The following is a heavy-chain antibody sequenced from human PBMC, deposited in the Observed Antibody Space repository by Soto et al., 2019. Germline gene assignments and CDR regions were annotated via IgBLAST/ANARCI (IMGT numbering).Heavy chain of an antibody. D-gene: IGHD2-21*02. CDR3: EKDLESGYCGGDCYSDFDI. J-gene: IGHJ3*02. V-gene: IGHV3-23*01. CDR2: ISGSGGST. CDR1: GFTFSSYA. Sequence: GGSLRLSCAASGFTFSSYAMSWVRQAPGKGLEWVSAISGSGGSTYYADSVKGRFTISRDNSKNTLYLQMNSLRAEETAVYYCEKDLESGYCGGDCYSDFDIWGQGTMVTVSS.